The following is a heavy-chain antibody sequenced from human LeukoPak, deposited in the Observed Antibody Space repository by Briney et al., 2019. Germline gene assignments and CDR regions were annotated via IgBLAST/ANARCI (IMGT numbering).Heavy chain of an antibody. D-gene: IGHD3-3*01. Sequence: PSETLSLNCAVYGGSFSGYYWSWLRQPPGKGLEWIGEINHSGSTNYNPSLKSRVTISVDTSKNQFSLKLSSVTAADTAVYYCARGIDYYDFWSGIDYWGQGTLVTVSS. CDR3: ARGIDYYDFWSGIDY. CDR1: GGSFSGYY. J-gene: IGHJ4*02. V-gene: IGHV4-34*01. CDR2: INHSGST.